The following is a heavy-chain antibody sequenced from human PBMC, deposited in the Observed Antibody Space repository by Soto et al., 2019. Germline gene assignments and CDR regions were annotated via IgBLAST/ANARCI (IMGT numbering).Heavy chain of an antibody. CDR2: IKSKSDGGTT. J-gene: IGHJ5*02. V-gene: IGHV3-15*01. Sequence: GGSLRIACAASVFTFSDAWMSWVGQAPGKGLDWAGRIKSKSDGGTTEYAAPVRGRFTISRDDSKNTLYLQMNSLKTEDTAVYYCTTDLWRIAVVVGSTGYFNPWGQGTPVTVSS. CDR3: TTDLWRIAVVVGSTGYFNP. CDR1: VFTFSDAW. D-gene: IGHD2-15*01.